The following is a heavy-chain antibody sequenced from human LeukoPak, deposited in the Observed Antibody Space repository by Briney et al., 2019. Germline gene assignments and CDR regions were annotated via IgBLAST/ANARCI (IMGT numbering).Heavy chain of an antibody. D-gene: IGHD3-22*01. CDR3: AIMHGYYDGSGYWVQ. Sequence: GGSLRLSCAASGFTFSSYAMSWVRQAPGKGLEWVSAISGSGGSTYYADSVKGRFTISRDNSKDTLYLQMNSLRAEDTAVYYCAIMHGYYDGSGYWVQWGQGTLVTVSS. CDR2: ISGSGGST. CDR1: GFTFSSYA. V-gene: IGHV3-23*01. J-gene: IGHJ1*01.